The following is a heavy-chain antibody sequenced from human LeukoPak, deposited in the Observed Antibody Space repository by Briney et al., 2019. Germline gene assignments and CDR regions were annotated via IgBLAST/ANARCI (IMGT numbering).Heavy chain of an antibody. CDR1: GFSFNNYA. J-gene: IGHJ4*02. CDR3: AKAGPVVRGFIGYY. Sequence: GGSLRLSCAASGFSFNNYAMSWVRQAPGKGLEWVSAISGSGGTTHYADSVKGRFTISRDNSKNTLYLQLNSVRAEDTAIYYCAKAGPVVRGFIGYYWGQGTLVTVSS. D-gene: IGHD3-10*01. CDR2: ISGSGGTT. V-gene: IGHV3-23*01.